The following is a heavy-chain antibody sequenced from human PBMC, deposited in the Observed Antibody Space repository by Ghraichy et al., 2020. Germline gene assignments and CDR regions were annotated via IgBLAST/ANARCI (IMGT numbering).Heavy chain of an antibody. Sequence: GGSLRLSCAASGFTFSSYAMSWVRQAPGKGLEWVSAISGSGGSTYYADSVKGRFTISRDNSKNTLYLQMNSLRAEDTAVYYCAKDRVVVAATPDYFDYWGQGTLVTVSS. CDR2: ISGSGGST. CDR3: AKDRVVVAATPDYFDY. CDR1: GFTFSSYA. V-gene: IGHV3-23*01. D-gene: IGHD2-15*01. J-gene: IGHJ4*02.